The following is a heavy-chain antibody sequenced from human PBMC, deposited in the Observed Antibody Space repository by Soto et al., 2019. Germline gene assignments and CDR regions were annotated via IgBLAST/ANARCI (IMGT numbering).Heavy chain of an antibody. J-gene: IGHJ4*02. CDR3: ARGYSYDILTGYYDFDY. CDR2: INHSGST. Sequence: SETLSLTCAVYGGSFSGYYWSWIRQPPGKGLEWIGEINHSGSTNYNPSLKSRVTISVDTSKNQFSLKLSSVTAADTAVYYCARGYSYDILTGYYDFDYWGRGTLVTVSS. CDR1: GGSFSGYY. D-gene: IGHD3-9*01. V-gene: IGHV4-34*01.